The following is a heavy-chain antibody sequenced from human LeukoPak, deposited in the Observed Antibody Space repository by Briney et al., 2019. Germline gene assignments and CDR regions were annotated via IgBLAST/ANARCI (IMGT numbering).Heavy chain of an antibody. Sequence: ASEKVSCKASGYTFTSYFMHWVRLAPGQRLDWMGIINPSGGSTSYAQNFQGRVTMTRDTSTSTVYMELSSLRSEDTAVYYCARDSADYGDYDYWGQGTPDTVSS. CDR1: GYTFTSYF. V-gene: IGHV1-46*01. J-gene: IGHJ4*02. D-gene: IGHD4-17*01. CDR3: ARDSADYGDYDY. CDR2: INPSGGST.